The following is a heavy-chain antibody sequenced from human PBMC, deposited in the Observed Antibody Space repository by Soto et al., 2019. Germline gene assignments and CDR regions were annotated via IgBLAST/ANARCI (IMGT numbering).Heavy chain of an antibody. Sequence: EVQLLESGGGLVQPGGSLRLSCAASGFTFSSYAMSWVRQAPGKGLEWVSAISGSGGSTYYADSVKGRFTISRDNSKNTLHLQMNSLRAEDTAVYYCAKSTGGVVVAATDYWGQGTLVTVSS. D-gene: IGHD2-15*01. CDR2: ISGSGGST. CDR3: AKSTGGVVVAATDY. J-gene: IGHJ4*02. CDR1: GFTFSSYA. V-gene: IGHV3-23*01.